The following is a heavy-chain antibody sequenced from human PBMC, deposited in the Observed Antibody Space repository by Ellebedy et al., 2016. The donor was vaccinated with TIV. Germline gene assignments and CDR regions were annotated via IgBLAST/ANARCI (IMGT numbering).Heavy chain of an antibody. CDR1: GGSISSYY. CDR2: IYYSGST. D-gene: IGHD5-12*01. CDR3: ARIVAKGMDV. J-gene: IGHJ6*02. V-gene: IGHV4-59*01. Sequence: SETLSLTCTVSGGSISSYYWSWIRQPPGKGLEWIEYIYYSGSTNYNPSLKSRVTISVDTSKNQFSLKLSSVTAADTAVYYCARIVAKGMDVWGQGTTVTVSS.